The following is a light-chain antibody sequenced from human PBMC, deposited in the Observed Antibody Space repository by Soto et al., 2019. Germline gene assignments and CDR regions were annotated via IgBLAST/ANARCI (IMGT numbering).Light chain of an antibody. CDR3: QQYNSYWT. CDR1: QSISSW. J-gene: IGKJ1*01. Sequence: DIQMTQSPSTLSASVGDRVTITCRASQSISSWLAWYQRKPGKAPKLLINKASRLESGVPSRFSGSGSGTEFTLTISSLQPDDFATYYCQQYNSYWTFGQGTKVDIK. V-gene: IGKV1-5*03. CDR2: KAS.